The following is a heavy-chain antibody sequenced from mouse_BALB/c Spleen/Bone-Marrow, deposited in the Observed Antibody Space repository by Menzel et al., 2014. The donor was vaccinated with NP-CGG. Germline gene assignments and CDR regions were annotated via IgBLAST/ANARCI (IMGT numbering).Heavy chain of an antibody. CDR2: IYPGDGDT. CDR1: GYAFSSSW. Sequence: QVQLQQSGPELVKPGASVKISCKASGYAFSSSWINWVKQRPGQGLEWIGRIYPGDGDTNYNGKFKGKATLTADKSSSTAYMQLSSLTSVDSAVYFCARWDYGSSPNYWGQGTTLTVSS. V-gene: IGHV1-82*01. D-gene: IGHD1-1*01. J-gene: IGHJ2*01. CDR3: ARWDYGSSPNY.